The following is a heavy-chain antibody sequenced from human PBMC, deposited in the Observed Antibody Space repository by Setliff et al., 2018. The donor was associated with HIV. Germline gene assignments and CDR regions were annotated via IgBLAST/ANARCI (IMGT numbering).Heavy chain of an antibody. D-gene: IGHD2-15*01. V-gene: IGHV7-4-1*02. CDR1: GYTFNSYG. J-gene: IGHJ4*02. CDR3: ARRMEMTPIGY. Sequence: ASVKVSCKASGYTFNSYGINWVRQAPGQGLEWMGWINTVTGNPTYAQGFTGRFVFSLDTSVSTAYLQISSLKAEDSAAYYCARRMEMTPIGYWGQGTLVTVSS. CDR2: INTVTGNP.